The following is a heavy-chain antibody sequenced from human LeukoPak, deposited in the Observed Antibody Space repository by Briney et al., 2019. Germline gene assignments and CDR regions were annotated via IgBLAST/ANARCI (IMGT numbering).Heavy chain of an antibody. Sequence: SETLSLTCTVSGGSISSYYWSWIRQPPGKGLEWIGYIYYSGSTNYNPSLKSRVTISVDTSKNKFSLKLSSVTAADTAVYYCARDAGYYYDSSGYLDYWGQGTLVTVSS. J-gene: IGHJ4*02. CDR1: GGSISSYY. CDR2: IYYSGST. CDR3: ARDAGYYYDSSGYLDY. D-gene: IGHD3-22*01. V-gene: IGHV4-59*01.